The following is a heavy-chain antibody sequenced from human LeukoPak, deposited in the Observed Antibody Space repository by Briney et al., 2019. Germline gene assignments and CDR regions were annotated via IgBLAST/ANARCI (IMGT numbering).Heavy chain of an antibody. D-gene: IGHD5-12*01. V-gene: IGHV3-48*04. CDR1: GFTFSSYS. J-gene: IGHJ6*03. CDR3: ARSLDSGYDDYYYYYMDV. Sequence: GGSLRLSCAASGFTFSSYSMNWVCQAPGKGLEWVSYISSSSSTIYYADSVKGRFTISRDNAKNSLYLQMNSLRAEDTAVYYCARSLDSGYDDYYYYYMDVWGKGTTVTVSS. CDR2: ISSSSSTI.